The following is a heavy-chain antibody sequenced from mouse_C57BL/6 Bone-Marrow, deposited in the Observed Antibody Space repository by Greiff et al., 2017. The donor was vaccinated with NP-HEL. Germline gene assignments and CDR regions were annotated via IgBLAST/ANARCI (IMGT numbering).Heavy chain of an antibody. Sequence: EVQLQQSGPVLVKPGASVKMSCKASGYTFTDYYMNWVKQSHGKSLEWIGVINPYNGGTSYNQKFKGKATLTVDKSSSTAYMELNSLTSEDSAVYYCARSGNYPGCFGYWGQGTTLTVSS. V-gene: IGHV1-19*01. CDR1: GYTFTDYY. CDR2: INPYNGGT. CDR3: ARSGNYPGCFGY. J-gene: IGHJ2*01. D-gene: IGHD2-1*01.